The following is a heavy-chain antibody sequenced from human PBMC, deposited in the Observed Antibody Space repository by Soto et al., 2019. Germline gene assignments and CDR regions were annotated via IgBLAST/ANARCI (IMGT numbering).Heavy chain of an antibody. CDR2: TSYDGDNK. D-gene: IGHD3-3*01. CDR3: ARERRFLEWLLDY. Sequence: QVQLVESGGGVVQPGRSLRLSCAASGFTFSSYAMHWVRQAPGKGLEWVAVTSYDGDNKYYTDSVKGRFTISRDNSDNTLSLQMNSLRAEDTAVYYCARERRFLEWLLDYWGQGTLVTVSS. J-gene: IGHJ4*02. V-gene: IGHV3-30-3*01. CDR1: GFTFSSYA.